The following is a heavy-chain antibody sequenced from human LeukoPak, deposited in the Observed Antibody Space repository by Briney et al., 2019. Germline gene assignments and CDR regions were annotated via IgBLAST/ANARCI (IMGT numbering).Heavy chain of an antibody. Sequence: GGSLRLSCAASGFTFSSSGMHWVRQAPGKGLEWVSVISYDGSNKFYADSVKGRFTIFRDNSKNTLYLQMNSLRPGDTAVYYCAKEMGATNYFEYWGQGTLVTVSS. CDR3: AKEMGATNYFEY. CDR1: GFTFSSSG. J-gene: IGHJ4*02. D-gene: IGHD1-26*01. V-gene: IGHV3-30*18. CDR2: ISYDGSNK.